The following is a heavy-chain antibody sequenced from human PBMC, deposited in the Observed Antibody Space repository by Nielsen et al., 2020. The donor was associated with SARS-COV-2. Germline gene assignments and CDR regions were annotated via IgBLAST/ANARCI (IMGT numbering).Heavy chain of an antibody. CDR3: ARDFYGSGSFPDY. Sequence: GESLKISCAASGFTFSSYWMHWVRQAPGKGLVWASHILSDGSTINYADSVRGRFTISRDNAKNTLYLQMNSLRAEDTAVYYCARDFYGSGSFPDYWGQGTLVTVSS. CDR1: GFTFSSYW. V-gene: IGHV3-74*01. D-gene: IGHD3-10*01. J-gene: IGHJ4*02. CDR2: ILSDGSTI.